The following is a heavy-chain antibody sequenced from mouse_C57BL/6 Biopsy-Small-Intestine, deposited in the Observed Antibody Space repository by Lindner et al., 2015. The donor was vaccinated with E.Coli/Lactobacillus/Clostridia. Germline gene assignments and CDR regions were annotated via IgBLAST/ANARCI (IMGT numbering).Heavy chain of an antibody. D-gene: IGHD1-1*01. CDR1: GFNIKDDY. Sequence: VQLQESGAGLVRPGASVKLSCTASGFNIKDDYMHWVKQRPEQGLEWIGWIDPENGDTEYASKFQGKATITADTSSNAAYLQLSSLTSEDTAVYYCTSYYGSSPYYFDYWGQGTTLTVSS. V-gene: IGHV14-4*01. CDR3: TSYYGSSPYYFDY. J-gene: IGHJ2*01. CDR2: IDPENGDT.